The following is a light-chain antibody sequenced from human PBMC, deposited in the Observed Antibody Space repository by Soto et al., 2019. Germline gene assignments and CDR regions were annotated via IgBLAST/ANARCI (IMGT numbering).Light chain of an antibody. CDR3: CSYAGSSTYV. J-gene: IGLJ1*01. CDR2: EGS. Sequence: QSALTQPASVCGSAGQSITISCTGTSSDVGSYNLVSWYQQHPGKAPKLMIYEGSKRPSGVSNRFSGSKSGNTASLTISGLQAEDEADYYCCSYAGSSTYVFGTGTQLTVL. CDR1: SSDVGSYNL. V-gene: IGLV2-23*01.